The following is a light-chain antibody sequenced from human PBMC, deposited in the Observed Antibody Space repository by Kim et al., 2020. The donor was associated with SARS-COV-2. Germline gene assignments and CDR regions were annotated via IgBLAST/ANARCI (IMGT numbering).Light chain of an antibody. CDR3: CAYAGSYTSV. V-gene: IGLV2-11*03. Sequence: LTFSCYATSNDGGTYNYVSWYQQHPGNAPHIIIYDVTTRPSGVPDRFSGSKSGNTASLTISGLQAEDEADYYGCAYAGSYTSVFGGGTQLTVL. CDR2: DVT. J-gene: IGLJ3*02. CDR1: SNDGGTYNY.